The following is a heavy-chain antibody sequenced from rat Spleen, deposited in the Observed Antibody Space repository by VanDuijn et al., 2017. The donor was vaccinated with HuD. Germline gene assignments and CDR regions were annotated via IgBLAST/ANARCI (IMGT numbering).Heavy chain of an antibody. Sequence: EVQLVESGGGLVQPGRSLKLSCAASGFTFSNYYMAWVRQAPTKGLEWVASISNSGGNTYYRDSVNGRFTISRDNAKSTLYLQMDSLRSADTAHYYCTQSYDGSYYYDYWGQGVMVTVSS. CDR3: TQSYDGSYYYDY. V-gene: IGHV5-25*01. J-gene: IGHJ2*01. CDR1: GFTFSNYY. CDR2: ISNSGGNT. D-gene: IGHD1-12*02.